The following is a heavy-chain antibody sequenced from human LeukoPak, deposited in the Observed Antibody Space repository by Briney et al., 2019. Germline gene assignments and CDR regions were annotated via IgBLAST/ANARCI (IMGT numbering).Heavy chain of an antibody. J-gene: IGHJ3*02. V-gene: IGHV1-18*01. D-gene: IGHD3-10*01. CDR3: ARDNYAPSLMVRGVDAFDI. Sequence: ASVKVSCKASGYTFTSYGISWVRQAPGQGLEWMGWISAYNGNTNYAQKLQGRVTMTTDTSTSTAYMELRSLRSDDTAVYYCARDNYAPSLMVRGVDAFDIWGQGTMVTVSS. CDR1: GYTFTSYG. CDR2: ISAYNGNT.